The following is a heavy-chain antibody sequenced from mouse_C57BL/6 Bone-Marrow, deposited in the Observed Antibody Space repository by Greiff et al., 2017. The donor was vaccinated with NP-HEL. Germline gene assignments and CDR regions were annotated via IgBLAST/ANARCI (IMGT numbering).Heavy chain of an antibody. CDR1: GYTFTSYG. J-gene: IGHJ4*01. V-gene: IGHV1-81*01. CDR3: ASVGAMDY. Sequence: VKLMESGAELARPGASVKLSCKASGYTFTSYGISWVKQRTGQGPEWIGEIYPRSGNTYYNEKFKGKATLTADKSSSTAYMELRSLTSEDSAVYFCASVGAMDYWGQGTSVTVSS. CDR2: IYPRSGNT.